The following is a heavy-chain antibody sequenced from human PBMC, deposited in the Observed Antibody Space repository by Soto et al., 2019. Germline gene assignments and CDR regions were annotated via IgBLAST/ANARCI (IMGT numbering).Heavy chain of an antibody. V-gene: IGHV4-39*01. Sequence: PSETLSLTCTVSGGSISTVSYYWGWVRQPPGKGLEWIGTIYFTGNTYYTPSLKSRLTMSIDTSKNEFSLKLNSVTAADTAVYYCAGQTFTIAAASYGRSNWFDPWGPGTLVTVSS. CDR1: GGSISTVSYY. CDR3: AGQTFTIAAASYGRSNWFDP. CDR2: IYFTGNT. D-gene: IGHD6-25*01. J-gene: IGHJ5*02.